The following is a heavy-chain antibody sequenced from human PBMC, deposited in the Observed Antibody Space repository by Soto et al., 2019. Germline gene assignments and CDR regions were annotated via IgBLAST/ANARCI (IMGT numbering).Heavy chain of an antibody. J-gene: IGHJ4*02. CDR1: GGSFSGYY. V-gene: IGHV4-34*01. CDR2: INHSGST. D-gene: IGHD5-12*01. Sequence: SETLSLTCAVYGGSFSGYYWSWIRQPPGKGLEWIGEINHSGSTNYNPSLKSRVTISVDTSKNQFSPKLSSVTAADTAVYYCARVGRDGYNYYFDYWGQGTLVTVSS. CDR3: ARVGRDGYNYYFDY.